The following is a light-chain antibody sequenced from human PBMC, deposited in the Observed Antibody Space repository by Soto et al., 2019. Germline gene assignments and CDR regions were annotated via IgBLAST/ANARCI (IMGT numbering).Light chain of an antibody. CDR1: SSNIGAGYD. V-gene: IGLV1-40*01. CDR2: DNN. J-gene: IGLJ2*01. CDR3: HSFDPVLGVFLV. Sequence: QSVLTQPPSMSGAPGQRVTISCTGSSSNIGAGYDVHWYQQHPGTAPKLLIFDNNNRPSGVPDRFSGSKSDTSASLAIPGLQAEDEADYYCHSFDPVLGVFLVFGGGTKRTAL.